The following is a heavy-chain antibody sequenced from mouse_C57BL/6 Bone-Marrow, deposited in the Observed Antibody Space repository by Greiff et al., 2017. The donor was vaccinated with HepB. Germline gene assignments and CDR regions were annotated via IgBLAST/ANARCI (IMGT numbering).Heavy chain of an antibody. V-gene: IGHV1-76*01. D-gene: IGHD1-1*01. CDR2: IYPGSGNT. Sequence: QVQLQQSGAELVRPGASVKLSCKASGYTFTDYYINWVKQRPGQGLEWIARIYPGSGNTYYNEKFKGKATLTAEKSSSTAYMQLSSLTSDDSAVYFCASFITTVVATDAMDYWGQGTSVTVSS. CDR1: GYTFTDYY. J-gene: IGHJ4*01. CDR3: ASFITTVVATDAMDY.